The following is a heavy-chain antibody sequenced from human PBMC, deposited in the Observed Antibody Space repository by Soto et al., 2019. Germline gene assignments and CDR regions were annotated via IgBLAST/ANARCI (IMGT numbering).Heavy chain of an antibody. V-gene: IGHV1-8*01. CDR2: MNPNSGNT. CDR1: GYTFTSYD. Sequence: ASVKVSCKASGYTFTSYDINWVRQATGQGLEWMGWMNPNSGNTGYAQKFQGRVTMTRNTSISTAYMELSSLRSEDTAVYYCARDGHYDFWSGYYFHWKGRREDYYMDVWGKGTTVTVSS. D-gene: IGHD3-3*01. J-gene: IGHJ6*03. CDR3: ARDGHYDFWSGYYFHWKGRREDYYMDV.